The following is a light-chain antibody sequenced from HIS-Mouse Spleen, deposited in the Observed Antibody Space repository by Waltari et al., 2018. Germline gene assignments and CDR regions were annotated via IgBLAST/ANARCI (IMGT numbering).Light chain of an antibody. CDR1: NNGRKR. CDR3: QVWDSSSDHVV. V-gene: IGLV3-21*03. J-gene: IGLJ2*01. CDR2: DDS. Sequence: SYVLTHPPSVSVAPGKPARITCGGHNNGRKRVDSDQQKPGQAPVPVLYDDSDLPTGIPERFSGSNSGNTATLTISRVEAGDEADYYCQVWDSSSDHVVFGGGTKLTVL.